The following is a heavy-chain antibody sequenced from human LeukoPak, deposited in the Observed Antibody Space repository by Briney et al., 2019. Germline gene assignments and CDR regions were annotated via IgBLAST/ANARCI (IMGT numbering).Heavy chain of an antibody. D-gene: IGHD6-19*01. V-gene: IGHV4-4*07. J-gene: IGHJ4*02. CDR2: ICSSEDT. CDR1: DGSISSFC. CDR3: ARIRRDSGDWYADNY. Sequence: PSETLSLTCTVSDGSISSFCWSWIRQPAGKGLEWIGRICSSEDTNYNPSLKSRVTMSVETSQNQFSLRLTSVTAADTAIYYCARIRRDSGDWYADNYWGQGTLVTVSS.